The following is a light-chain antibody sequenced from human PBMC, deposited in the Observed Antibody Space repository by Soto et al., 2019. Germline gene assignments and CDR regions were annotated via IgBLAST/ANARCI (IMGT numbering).Light chain of an antibody. V-gene: IGLV2-23*01. CDR2: EDN. CDR3: CSYARSDILVV. Sequence: QSALTQPASVSGSPGQSITISCTGTSNDVVTDNVVSWYQQHPGKAPKVMIFEDNKRPSGVSNRFSGSKSGNTASLTISGLQAEDEADYYCCSYARSDILVVFGGGTKLTVL. CDR1: SNDVVTDNV. J-gene: IGLJ2*01.